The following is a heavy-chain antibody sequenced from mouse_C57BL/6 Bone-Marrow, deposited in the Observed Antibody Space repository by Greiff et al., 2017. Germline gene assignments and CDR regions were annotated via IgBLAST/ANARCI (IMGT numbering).Heavy chain of an antibody. V-gene: IGHV1-54*01. CDR1: GYAFTNYL. CDR3: AYYGNSAWFAY. J-gene: IGHJ3*01. CDR2: INPGSGGT. Sequence: QVQLQQSGAELVRPGTSVKVSCKASGYAFTNYLIEWVKQRPGQGLEWIGVINPGSGGTNYNEKFKGKATLTADKSSSTAYMQLSSLTSEDSAVYVCAYYGNSAWFAYWGQGTLVTVSA. D-gene: IGHD2-1*01.